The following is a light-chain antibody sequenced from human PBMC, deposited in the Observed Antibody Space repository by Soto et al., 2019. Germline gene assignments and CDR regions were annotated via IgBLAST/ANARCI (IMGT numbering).Light chain of an antibody. Sequence: EIVMTQSPATLSVSPGERATLSCRASQSVSSNLAWYQQKPGQAPRHLIYGASTRATGTPARFSGSGSGTEFTLSISSLQSEDFAVYDCQQYNNWLITFGGGTKVEIK. CDR2: GAS. CDR1: QSVSSN. J-gene: IGKJ4*01. V-gene: IGKV3-15*01. CDR3: QQYNNWLIT.